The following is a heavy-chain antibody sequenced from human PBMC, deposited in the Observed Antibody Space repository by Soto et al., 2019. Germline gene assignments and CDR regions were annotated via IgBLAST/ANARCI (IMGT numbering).Heavy chain of an antibody. CDR1: GGTFSSYT. CDR3: ARGVYCSSTSCYVVGWFDP. V-gene: IGHV1-69*02. J-gene: IGHJ5*02. Sequence: QVQLVQSGAEVKKPGSSVKVSCKASGGTFSSYTISWVRQAPGQGLEWMGRIIPILGIANYAQKFQGRVTITAEKSMSTAYMELSSLRSEDTAVYYCARGVYCSSTSCYVVGWFDPWGQGTLVTVSS. CDR2: IIPILGIA. D-gene: IGHD2-2*01.